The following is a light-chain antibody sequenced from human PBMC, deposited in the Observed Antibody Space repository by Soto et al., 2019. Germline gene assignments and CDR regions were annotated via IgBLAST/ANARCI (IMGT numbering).Light chain of an antibody. V-gene: IGLV1-44*01. CDR2: SNN. CDR1: SSDIGSNT. Sequence: QSVLTQPPSASGTPGQRVTISCSGSSSDIGSNTVNWYQQLPGTAPKLLIYSNNQRPSGVPDRFSGSKSGTSASLAISGLQFEGEADYYCAAWDDSLNGPHVFGTGTKVTVL. J-gene: IGLJ1*01. CDR3: AAWDDSLNGPHV.